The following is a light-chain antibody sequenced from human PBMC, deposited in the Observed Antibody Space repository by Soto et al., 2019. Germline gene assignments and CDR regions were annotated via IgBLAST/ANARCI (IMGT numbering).Light chain of an antibody. CDR3: QQYCCSPTIT. Sequence: EIVLTQSPGTLSLSPGERATLSCRASQSVSSSYLAWYQQKPCQAPRLLIYGASRRATGIPDRFSGSGSGTDFTLTISRLEPEDFAVYYCQQYCCSPTITFGQGTRVEIK. CDR1: QSVSSSY. V-gene: IGKV3-20*01. CDR2: GAS. J-gene: IGKJ5*01.